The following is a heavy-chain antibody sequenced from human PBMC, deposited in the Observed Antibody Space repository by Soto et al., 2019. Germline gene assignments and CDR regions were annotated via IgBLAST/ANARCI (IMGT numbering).Heavy chain of an antibody. CDR2: IYWNDDI. J-gene: IGHJ1*01. V-gene: IGHV2-5*01. CDR3: AHSGGSCYPHCSDFQH. D-gene: IGHD2-15*01. Sequence: GPTLVNPTRPLTLTCTFSGFSLSTSGVGVGWIRQPPGEALEWLALIYWNDDIRYSSSLKSRLTITQDTPRNQVVLTMTNMDPVDTATYYCAHSGGSCYPHCSDFQHWGQGTLVTVSS. CDR1: GFSLSTSGVG.